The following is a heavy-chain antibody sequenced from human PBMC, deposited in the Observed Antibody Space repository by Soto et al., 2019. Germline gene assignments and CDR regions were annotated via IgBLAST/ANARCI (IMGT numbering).Heavy chain of an antibody. J-gene: IGHJ6*02. D-gene: IGHD4-4*01. CDR3: ARDPEIYSGKFDYGLDV. Sequence: GGSLRLSCAASGFTFSSFWMDWVRQAPGKGLEWVANINPDGSEKHYVDSVKGRFTISRDNAKNSLYLQMNSLTAGDTAVYYCARDPEIYSGKFDYGLDVWGQGTTVTV. CDR1: GFTFSSFW. CDR2: INPDGSEK. V-gene: IGHV3-7*01.